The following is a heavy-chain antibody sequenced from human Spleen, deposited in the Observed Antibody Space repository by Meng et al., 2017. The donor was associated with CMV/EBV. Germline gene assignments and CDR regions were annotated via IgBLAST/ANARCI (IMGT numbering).Heavy chain of an antibody. J-gene: IGHJ4*02. CDR1: GYTFTSYD. CDR3: ARAVVDTAMVNY. CDR2: MNPNSGNT. D-gene: IGHD5-18*01. V-gene: IGHV1-8*01. Sequence: CKASGYTFTSYDINWVRQATGQGLEWMGWMNPNSGNTGYAQKFQGRVTMTRNTSISTAYMELSSLRSEDTAVYYCARAVVDTAMVNYWGQGTLVTVSS.